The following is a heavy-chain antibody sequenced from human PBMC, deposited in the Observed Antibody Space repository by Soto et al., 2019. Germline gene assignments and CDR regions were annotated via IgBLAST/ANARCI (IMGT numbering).Heavy chain of an antibody. J-gene: IGHJ4*02. CDR3: AKDYGDYTLGVDY. V-gene: IGHV3-30*18. Sequence: LRLSCAASGFTFSSYGMHWVRQAPGKGLEWVAVISYDGSNKYYADSVKGRFTISRDNSKNTLYLQMNSLRAEDTAVYYCAKDYGDYTLGVDYWGQGTLVTVSS. D-gene: IGHD4-17*01. CDR1: GFTFSSYG. CDR2: ISYDGSNK.